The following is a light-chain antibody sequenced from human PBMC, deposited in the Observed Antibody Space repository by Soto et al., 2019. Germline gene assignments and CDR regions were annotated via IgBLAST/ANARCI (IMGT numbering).Light chain of an antibody. J-gene: IGKJ4*01. Sequence: DIQMTQSPSSLSASVGDRVTITCRASQSISIYLNWYQQKPGKAPKVLIYAASSLQSGVPPRFSGSGSGTDFTLTISSLQPEDFATYYCQQSYSSPRTFGGGTKVDIK. V-gene: IGKV1-39*01. CDR3: QQSYSSPRT. CDR2: AAS. CDR1: QSISIY.